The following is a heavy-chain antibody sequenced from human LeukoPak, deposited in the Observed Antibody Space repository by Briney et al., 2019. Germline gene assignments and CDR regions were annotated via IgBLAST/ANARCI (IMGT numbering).Heavy chain of an antibody. V-gene: IGHV5-51*01. Sequence: GESLKISCKGSGYSFTSHWIGWVRQMPGKGLEWMGVVNPDDSDTIYSPSFQGQVTISADESITTAYLQWSSLKASDTAMYYCARLRWPRGGRSSFDYWGQGALVTVSS. CDR1: GYSFTSHW. J-gene: IGHJ4*02. CDR2: VNPDDSDT. CDR3: ARLRWPRGGRSSFDY. D-gene: IGHD3-10*01.